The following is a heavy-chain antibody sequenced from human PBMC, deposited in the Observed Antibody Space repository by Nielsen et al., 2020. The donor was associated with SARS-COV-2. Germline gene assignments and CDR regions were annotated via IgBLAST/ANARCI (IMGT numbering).Heavy chain of an antibody. CDR3: ARVDTLDPSYAYDGSDI. CDR1: GYTFTQYA. J-gene: IGHJ6*02. Sequence: ASVKVSCKASGYTFTQYAIHWVRQAPAQGFEWMAWINTANGRIKSAWKFQDRVSITRDTSANTAYIELRSLTSEDTATYYCARVDTLDPSYAYDGSDIWGQGTTVTVSS. CDR2: INTANGRI. D-gene: IGHD1-26*01. V-gene: IGHV1-3*04.